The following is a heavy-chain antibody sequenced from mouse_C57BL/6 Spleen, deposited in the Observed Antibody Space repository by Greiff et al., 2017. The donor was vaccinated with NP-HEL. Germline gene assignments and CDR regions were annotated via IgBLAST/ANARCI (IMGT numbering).Heavy chain of an antibody. CDR3: ARKLPWYFDY. V-gene: IGHV1-19*01. Sequence: VQLQQSGPVLVKPGASVKMSCKASGYTFTDYYMNWVKQSHGKSLEWIGVINPYNGGTSYNQKFKGKATLTVDKSSSTAYMELNSLTSEDSAVYYCARKLPWYFDYWGQGTTLTVSS. J-gene: IGHJ2*01. D-gene: IGHD2-1*01. CDR2: INPYNGGT. CDR1: GYTFTDYY.